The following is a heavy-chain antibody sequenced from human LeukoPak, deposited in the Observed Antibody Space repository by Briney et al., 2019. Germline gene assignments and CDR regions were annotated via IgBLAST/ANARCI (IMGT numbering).Heavy chain of an antibody. Sequence: GGSLRLSCAASGFTFSGYAMAWVRQAPGKGLEWVSSITITGSSPSYADSVKGRFTVSRDNSKNTLYLQLNSLRAEDTAVYFCAKSSSSWSYYFNYWGQGTLVTVSS. CDR3: AKSSSSWSYYFNY. D-gene: IGHD6-13*01. J-gene: IGHJ4*02. CDR2: ITITGSSP. V-gene: IGHV3-23*01. CDR1: GFTFSGYA.